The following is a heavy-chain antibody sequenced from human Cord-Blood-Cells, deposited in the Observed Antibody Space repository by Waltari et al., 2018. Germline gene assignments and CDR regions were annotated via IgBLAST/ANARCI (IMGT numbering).Heavy chain of an antibody. Sequence: QVQLQQWGAGLLKPSETLSLTCAVYGGSFSGYYWSWIRQPPGKGLEWIGEMKHSGSTAYNPSPKSQVTISVDTSKNQFSLKLSSVTAADTAVYYCARIRYSGSYYYYYYGMDVWGQGTTVTVSS. CDR3: ARIRYSGSYYYYYYGMDV. CDR2: MKHSGST. V-gene: IGHV4-34*01. J-gene: IGHJ6*02. CDR1: GGSFSGYY. D-gene: IGHD1-26*01.